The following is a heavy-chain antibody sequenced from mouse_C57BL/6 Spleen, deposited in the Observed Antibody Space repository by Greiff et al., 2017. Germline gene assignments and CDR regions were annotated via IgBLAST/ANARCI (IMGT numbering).Heavy chain of an antibody. CDR2: IYPGSGNT. CDR1: GYTFTDYY. J-gene: IGHJ2*01. Sequence: QVQLQQSGAELVRPGASVKLSCKASGYTFTDYYINWVKQRPGQGLEWIARIYPGSGNTYYNEKFKGKATLTAEKSSSTAYMQLSSLTSEDSAVYFCARNDYEEGYWGQGTTLTVSS. CDR3: ARNDYEEGY. V-gene: IGHV1-76*01. D-gene: IGHD2-4*01.